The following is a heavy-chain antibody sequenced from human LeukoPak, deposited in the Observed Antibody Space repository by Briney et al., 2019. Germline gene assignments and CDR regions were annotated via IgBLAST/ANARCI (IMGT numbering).Heavy chain of an antibody. CDR1: GGSISSYY. J-gene: IGHJ4*02. CDR2: IYYNGST. D-gene: IGHD6-19*01. V-gene: IGHV4-59*01. CDR3: ARVGHGYSSGSHYFEY. Sequence: SETLSLTCTVSGGSISSYYWSWIRQPPGKGLEWIGYIYYNGSTSYNPSLNSRVTISVDSSKNHFSLKVRSVTAADTAVYYCARVGHGYSSGSHYFEYWGQGALVTVSS.